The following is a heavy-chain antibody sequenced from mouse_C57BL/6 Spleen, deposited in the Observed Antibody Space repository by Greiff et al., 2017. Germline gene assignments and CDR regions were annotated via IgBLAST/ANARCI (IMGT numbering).Heavy chain of an antibody. Sequence: EVKLMESGGGLVKPGGSLTLSCAASGFTFSDYGMHWVRQAPEKGLEWVAYISSGSSTIYYADTVKGRFTISRDNAKNTLFLQMTSLRSEDTAMYYCARRYDYDRGFAYWGQGTLVTVSA. CDR2: ISSGSSTI. CDR1: GFTFSDYG. J-gene: IGHJ3*01. V-gene: IGHV5-17*01. D-gene: IGHD2-4*01. CDR3: ARRYDYDRGFAY.